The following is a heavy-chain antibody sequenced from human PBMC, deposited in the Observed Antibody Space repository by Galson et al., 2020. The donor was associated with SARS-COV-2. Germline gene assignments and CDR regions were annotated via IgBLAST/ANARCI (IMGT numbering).Heavy chain of an antibody. J-gene: IGHJ4*02. CDR3: ARRGNSYGLMFEF. V-gene: IGHV4-61*08. D-gene: IGHD5-18*01. Sequence: SETLSLTCTVSGGSVSSTDYYWSWIRQPPGKGLEWIGYMYYSGRTKYNPSLKSRVTISVDTSKNQFSLKLTSETAADTAVYYCARRGNSYGLMFEFWGQGSLVTVSS. CDR2: MYYSGRT. CDR1: GGSVSSTDYY.